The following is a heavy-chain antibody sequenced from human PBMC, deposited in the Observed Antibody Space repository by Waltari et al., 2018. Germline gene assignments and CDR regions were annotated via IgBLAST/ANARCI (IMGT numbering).Heavy chain of an antibody. CDR1: GYSISSGYY. CDR2: IYHSGST. Sequence: QVQLQESGPGLVKPSETLSLTCAVSGYSISSGYYWVWIRQPPGKGLEWIGSIYHSGSTYNDQSLKTGVTTSVDTSKNQSSLELRSVTAADTAVDYCARVVSGHVAVDFWGQGTLVTVSS. D-gene: IGHD5-12*01. J-gene: IGHJ4*02. CDR3: ARVVSGHVAVDF. V-gene: IGHV4-38-2*01.